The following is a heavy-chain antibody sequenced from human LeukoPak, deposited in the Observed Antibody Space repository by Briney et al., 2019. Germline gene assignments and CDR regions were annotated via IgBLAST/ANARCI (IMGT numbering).Heavy chain of an antibody. V-gene: IGHV3-48*04. CDR3: ARVWAAAVYYYYMDV. CDR1: GFTFSSYS. D-gene: IGHD6-13*01. CDR2: ISSSSSTI. J-gene: IGHJ6*03. Sequence: GGSLRLFCAASGFTFSSYSMNWVRQAPGKGLEWVSYISSSSSTIYYADSVKGRFTISRDNAKNSLYLQMNSLRAEDTAVYYCARVWAAAVYYYYMDVWGKGTTVTVSS.